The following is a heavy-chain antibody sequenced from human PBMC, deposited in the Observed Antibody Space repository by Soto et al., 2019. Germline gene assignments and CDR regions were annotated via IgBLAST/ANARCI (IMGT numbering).Heavy chain of an antibody. J-gene: IGHJ3*02. Sequence: QVQLQESSQGLVKPSQTLSLTCTVSGGSISSGGYYWSWIRQHPGKGLEWIGYIYYSGSTYYNPSLKSRVTISVDTSKNQFSLKLSSVTAADTAVYYCARVLYGDYRGDAFDIWGQGTMVTVSS. CDR3: ARVLYGDYRGDAFDI. CDR2: IYYSGST. D-gene: IGHD4-17*01. CDR1: GGSISSGGYY. V-gene: IGHV4-31*03.